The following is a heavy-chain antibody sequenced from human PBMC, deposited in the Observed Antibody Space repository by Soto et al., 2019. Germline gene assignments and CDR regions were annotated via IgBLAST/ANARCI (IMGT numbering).Heavy chain of an antibody. CDR2: IYYSGST. J-gene: IGHJ4*02. CDR1: GGSIISYY. V-gene: IGHV4-59*08. CDR3: VRHAQWIIRAY. Sequence: PSETLSLTCTVSGGSIISYYWSWIRQPPGKGLEWIGYIYYSGSTNYNPSLKSRVTISADTSKNQFSLKLSSVTAADTAVYYCVRHAQWIIRAYWGQGSLVTVS. D-gene: IGHD5-12*01.